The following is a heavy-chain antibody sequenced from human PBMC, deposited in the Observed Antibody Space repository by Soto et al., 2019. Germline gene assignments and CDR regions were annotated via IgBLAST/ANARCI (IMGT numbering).Heavy chain of an antibody. Sequence: QVQLQESGPGLVKPSETLSLTCTVSGGSISSYYWSWIRQPPGKGLEWIGDIYYSGSTNYNPSLKSRVTISVDTSKNQFSRKLSSVTAADTSVYYCATFSMTTVTTWGFDYWGQGTLVTVSS. CDR1: GGSISSYY. CDR3: ATFSMTTVTTWGFDY. V-gene: IGHV4-59*08. J-gene: IGHJ4*02. D-gene: IGHD4-4*01. CDR2: IYYSGST.